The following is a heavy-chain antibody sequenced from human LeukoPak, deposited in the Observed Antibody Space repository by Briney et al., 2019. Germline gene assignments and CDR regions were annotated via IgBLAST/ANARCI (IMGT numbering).Heavy chain of an antibody. J-gene: IGHJ4*02. Sequence: GGSLRLSCAASGFTFSSYSMNWVRQAPGKGLEWVSAISGSGGSTYYADSVKGRFTISRDNSKNTLYLQMNSLRAEDTAVYYCAKKWGSYYYDSSGSGRNPIDYWGRGTLVTVSS. CDR1: GFTFSSYS. V-gene: IGHV3-23*01. D-gene: IGHD3-22*01. CDR3: AKKWGSYYYDSSGSGRNPIDY. CDR2: ISGSGGST.